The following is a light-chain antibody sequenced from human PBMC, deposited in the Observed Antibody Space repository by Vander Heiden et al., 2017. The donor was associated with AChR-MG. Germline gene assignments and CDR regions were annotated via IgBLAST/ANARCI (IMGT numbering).Light chain of an antibody. Sequence: DIQMTQSPSTLCASVGDRVRITCRASQSFSSWVAWDQQKPGKAPKLLIYKTSSLESGVPSRFSGSGSGTEFTLTISSLQPDDFATYYCQHYQTFGQGTKVEMK. CDR1: QSFSSW. CDR3: QHYQT. CDR2: KTS. V-gene: IGKV1-5*03. J-gene: IGKJ1*01.